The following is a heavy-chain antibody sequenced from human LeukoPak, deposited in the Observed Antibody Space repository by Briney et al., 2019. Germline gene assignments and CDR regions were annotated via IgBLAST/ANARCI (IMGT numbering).Heavy chain of an antibody. CDR3: ARDLVATIVAPDAFDI. Sequence: ASVKVSCKASGYTFTGYYMHWVRQAPGQGLEWMGRINPNSGGTNYAQKFQGRVTMTRDTSISTAYMELSSLRSEDTAVYYCARDLVATIVAPDAFDIWGQGTMVTVSS. D-gene: IGHD5-12*01. CDR1: GYTFTGYY. CDR2: INPNSGGT. V-gene: IGHV1-2*06. J-gene: IGHJ3*02.